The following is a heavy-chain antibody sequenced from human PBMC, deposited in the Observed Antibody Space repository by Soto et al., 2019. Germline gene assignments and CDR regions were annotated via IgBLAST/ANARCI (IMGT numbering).Heavy chain of an antibody. Sequence: PLEPLSLNRRVSGGSSSRCSRCWFRQPPGKGLEWIGYIYYSGSTSYNPSLKSRVTISVDTSKNQFSLKLSSVTAADTAVYYCARLSWLRNYYYGMDVWGQGTTVTVSS. CDR3: ARLSWLRNYYYGMDV. D-gene: IGHD5-12*01. CDR1: GGSSSRCS. V-gene: IGHV4-59*08. J-gene: IGHJ6*02. CDR2: IYYSGST.